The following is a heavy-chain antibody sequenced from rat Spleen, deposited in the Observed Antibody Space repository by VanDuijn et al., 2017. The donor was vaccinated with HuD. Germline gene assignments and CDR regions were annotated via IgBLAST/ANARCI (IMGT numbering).Heavy chain of an antibody. D-gene: IGHD1-11*01. V-gene: IGHV5-31*01. J-gene: IGHJ4*01. CDR1: GFTFNNYW. Sequence: EVQLVESGGGLVQPGRSLKLSCVASGFTFNNYWMTWIRQAPGKGLEWVASITNTGGSTYYPDSVKGRFTISRDNAKSTLYLQMNSLRSEDTATYYCTRANYGGYGGDAWGQGASVTVSS. CDR2: ITNTGGST. CDR3: TRANYGGYGGDA.